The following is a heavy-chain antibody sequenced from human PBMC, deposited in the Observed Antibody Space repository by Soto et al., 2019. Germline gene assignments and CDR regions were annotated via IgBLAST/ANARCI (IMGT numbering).Heavy chain of an antibody. CDR2: INQSGST. Sequence: QVQLQQWGAGLLKPSETLSLTCAVYGGSFSGYYWSWIRQPPGKGLEWIGEINQSGSTNYNPSLKHRVTISVDTSKNQFSLKLSSVTAADTAVYYCARTYSSSWSPFDHWGQGTLVTVSS. CDR1: GGSFSGYY. D-gene: IGHD6-13*01. V-gene: IGHV4-34*01. J-gene: IGHJ4*02. CDR3: ARTYSSSWSPFDH.